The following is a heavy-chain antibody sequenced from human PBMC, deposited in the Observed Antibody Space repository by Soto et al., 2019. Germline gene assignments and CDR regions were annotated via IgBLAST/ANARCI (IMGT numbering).Heavy chain of an antibody. CDR2: ISAHNGNT. D-gene: IGHD1-1*01. Sequence: ASVKVSCKASGYTFTSYGISWVRQAPGQGLKWMGWISAHNGNTNYAQKLQGRVTMTTDTSTSTAYMELRGLRSDDTAVYYCARASRKGSLERVGRDVGGQGTTVTVS. J-gene: IGHJ6*02. V-gene: IGHV1-18*01. CDR1: GYTFTSYG. CDR3: ARASRKGSLERVGRDV.